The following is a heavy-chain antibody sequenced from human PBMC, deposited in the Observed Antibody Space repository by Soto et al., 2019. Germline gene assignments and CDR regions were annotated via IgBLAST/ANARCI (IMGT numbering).Heavy chain of an antibody. Sequence: QEQLVESGGGVVQPGMSLRLSCEGSGFTFRRHGMHWVRQSPGKGLEWLAVIWYDGSEQYYADSVKGRFTISRDNSKNMLYLQLNPLTVEDTAVYYCARWSNHKVVDPWGQGTMVTVS. CDR3: ARWSNHKVVDP. D-gene: IGHD2-8*02. CDR1: GFTFRRHG. V-gene: IGHV3-33*03. CDR2: IWYDGSEQ. J-gene: IGHJ5*02.